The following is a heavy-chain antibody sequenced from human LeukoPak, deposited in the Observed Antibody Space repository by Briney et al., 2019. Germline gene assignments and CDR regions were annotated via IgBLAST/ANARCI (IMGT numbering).Heavy chain of an antibody. J-gene: IGHJ4*02. CDR3: ARGRADCSSTSCYGIGGHY. D-gene: IGHD2-2*01. CDR2: INHSGST. Sequence: PSETLSLTCTVSGGSISSSSYYWRWIRQPPGKGLEWIGEINHSGSTNYNPSLKRRVTISVDTSKNQFSLKLSSVTAADTAVYYCARGRADCSSTSCYGIGGHYWGQGTLVTVSS. V-gene: IGHV4-39*07. CDR1: GGSISSSSYY.